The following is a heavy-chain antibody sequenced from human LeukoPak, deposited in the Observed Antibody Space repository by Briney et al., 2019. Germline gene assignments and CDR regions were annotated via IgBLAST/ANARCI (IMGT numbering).Heavy chain of an antibody. V-gene: IGHV4-30-4*01. CDR1: GGSISSGDYY. CDR2: IYYSGST. CDR3: ARGSWSSSIDY. Sequence: PSETLSLTCTVCGGSISSGDYYWSWIRQPPGKGLEYIGYIYYSGSTYYNPSLKSRITISVDTSKNQFSLKLSSVTAADTAVYYCARGSWSSSIDYWGQGTLVTVSS. D-gene: IGHD6-6*01. J-gene: IGHJ4*02.